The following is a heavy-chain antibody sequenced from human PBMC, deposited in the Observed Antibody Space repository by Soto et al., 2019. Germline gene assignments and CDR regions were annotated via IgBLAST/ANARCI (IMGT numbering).Heavy chain of an antibody. V-gene: IGHV1-69*06. D-gene: IGHD1-1*01. CDR2: IIPIFGTA. J-gene: IGHJ4*02. CDR3: ARDLITTGTWEFDY. Sequence: AASVKVSCKASGGTFSSYAISWVRQAPGQGLEWMGGIIPIFGTANYAQKFQGRVTITADKSTSTAYMELSSLRSEDTAVYYCARDLITTGTWEFDYWGQGTLVTVSS. CDR1: GGTFSSYA.